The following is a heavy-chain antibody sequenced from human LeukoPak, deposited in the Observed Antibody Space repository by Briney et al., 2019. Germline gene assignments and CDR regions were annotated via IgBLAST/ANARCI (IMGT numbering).Heavy chain of an antibody. CDR2: VNHSGST. CDR1: GGSFSGYY. V-gene: IGHV4-34*01. J-gene: IGHJ4*02. CDR3: ARAHYGGTPFDY. Sequence: SETLSLTCAVYGGSFSGYYWSWIRQPPGKGLEWIGEVNHSGSTNYNPSLKSRVTISVDTSKSQFSLKLSSVTAADTAVYYCARAHYGGTPFDYWGQGTLVTVSS. D-gene: IGHD4-23*01.